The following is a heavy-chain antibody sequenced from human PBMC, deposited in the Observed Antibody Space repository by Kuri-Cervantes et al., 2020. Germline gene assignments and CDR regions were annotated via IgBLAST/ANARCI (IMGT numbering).Heavy chain of an antibody. D-gene: IGHD6-13*01. CDR2: ISFNGLM. J-gene: IGHJ4*02. V-gene: IGHV3-69-1*01. Sequence: GGSLRLPCTASGFTFGDYAMSWVRQAPGQGLEWLSFISFNGLMYYTESVKGRFFISRDNARNSLYLQMNSLRAEDTAVYYCARIAGTMDHFDYWGQGTLVTVSS. CDR1: GFTFGDYA. CDR3: ARIAGTMDHFDY.